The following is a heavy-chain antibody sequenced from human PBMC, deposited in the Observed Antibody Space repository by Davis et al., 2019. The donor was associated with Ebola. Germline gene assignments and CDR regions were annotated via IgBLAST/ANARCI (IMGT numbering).Heavy chain of an antibody. CDR3: AKAVLDWYFDY. CDR1: GFTLSNYW. V-gene: IGHV3-23*01. D-gene: IGHD3-9*01. Sequence: GESLKISCAASGFTLSNYWMYWVRQAPGKGLEWVSTISGSGGSTYYADSVKGRFTISRDNSKNTLYLQMNSLRAEDTAVYYCAKAVLDWYFDYWGQGTLVTVSS. J-gene: IGHJ4*02. CDR2: ISGSGGST.